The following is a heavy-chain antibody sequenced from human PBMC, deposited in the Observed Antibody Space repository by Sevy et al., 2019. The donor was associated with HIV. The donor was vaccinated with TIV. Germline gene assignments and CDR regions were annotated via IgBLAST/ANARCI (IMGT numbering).Heavy chain of an antibody. CDR1: GGSISSYY. Sequence: SETLSLTCTVSGGSISSYYWSWIRQPAGKGLEWIGRIYTSGSTNYNPSLKSRVTMSVDTSKNQFTLKLRSVTAADTAVYYCARDFYCSGGSCYDNWFDPWGQGTLVTVSS. D-gene: IGHD2-15*01. J-gene: IGHJ5*02. CDR3: ARDFYCSGGSCYDNWFDP. CDR2: IYTSGST. V-gene: IGHV4-4*07.